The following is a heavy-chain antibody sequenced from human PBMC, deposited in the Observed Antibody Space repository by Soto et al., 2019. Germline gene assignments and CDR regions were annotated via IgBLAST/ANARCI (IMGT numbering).Heavy chain of an antibody. V-gene: IGHV1-18*01. CDR2: ISAYNGNT. Sequence: GASVKVTCKASGYTFTSYGSSWVRQAPGQGLEWMGWISAYNGNTNYAQKLQGRVTMTTDTSTSTAYMELRSLRSDDTAVYYCARGSSSWPSFYGMDVWGQGTTVTVSS. J-gene: IGHJ6*02. CDR3: ARGSSSWPSFYGMDV. CDR1: GYTFTSYG. D-gene: IGHD6-13*01.